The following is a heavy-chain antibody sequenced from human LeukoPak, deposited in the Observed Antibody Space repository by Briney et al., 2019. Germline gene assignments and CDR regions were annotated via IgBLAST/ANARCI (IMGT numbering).Heavy chain of an antibody. CDR1: GGFISSSSYY. V-gene: IGHV4-39*07. Sequence: PSETLSLTCTVSGGFISSSSYYWGWIRQPPGKGLEWIGSIYYSGSTYYNPSLKSRVTISVDTSKNQLSLKLSSVTAADTAVYYCARLRFCGGDCSSDWFDPWGQGTLVTVSS. CDR3: ARLRFCGGDCSSDWFDP. J-gene: IGHJ5*02. CDR2: IYYSGST. D-gene: IGHD2-21*02.